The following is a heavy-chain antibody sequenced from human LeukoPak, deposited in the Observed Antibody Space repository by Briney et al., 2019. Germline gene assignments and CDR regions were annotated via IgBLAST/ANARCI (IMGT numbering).Heavy chain of an antibody. V-gene: IGHV3-73*01. Sequence: PGGSLRLSCAASGFTFSGSAMHWVRQASGKGLEWVGRIRSKANSYATAYAASVKGRFTISRDDSKNTAYLQMNRLKTEDTAVYYCTRQSVRGVMVYGMDVWGKGTTVTVSS. CDR2: IRSKANSYAT. CDR1: GFTFSGSA. J-gene: IGHJ6*04. CDR3: TRQSVRGVMVYGMDV. D-gene: IGHD3-10*01.